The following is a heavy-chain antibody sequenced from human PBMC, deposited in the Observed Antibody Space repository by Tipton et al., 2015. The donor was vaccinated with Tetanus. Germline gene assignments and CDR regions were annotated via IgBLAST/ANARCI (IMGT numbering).Heavy chain of an antibody. CDR3: AKGYGFGELHRIYYYYYGMDV. D-gene: IGHD3-10*01. Sequence: TLSLTCTVSGGSISSYYWSWIRQPPGKGLEWIGYIYYSGSTNYNPSLKSRVTISVDTSKNQFSLKLSSVTAADTAVYYCAKGYGFGELHRIYYYYYGMDVWGQGTTVTVSS. V-gene: IGHV4-59*08. CDR2: IYYSGST. CDR1: GGSISSYY. J-gene: IGHJ6*02.